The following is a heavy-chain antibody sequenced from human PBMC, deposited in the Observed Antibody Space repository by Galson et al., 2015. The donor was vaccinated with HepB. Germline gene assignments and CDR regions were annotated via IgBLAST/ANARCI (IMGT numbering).Heavy chain of an antibody. CDR1: GFTFSSYW. J-gene: IGHJ5*02. CDR2: INSDGSST. CDR3: AREGGLGISGARFDP. V-gene: IGHV3-74*01. Sequence: SLRLSCAASGFTFSSYWMHWVRQAPGKGLVWVSRINSDGSSTSYADSVKGRFTISRDNAKNTLYLQMNSLRAEDTAVYYCAREGGLGISGARFDPWGQGTLVTVSS. D-gene: IGHD7-27*01.